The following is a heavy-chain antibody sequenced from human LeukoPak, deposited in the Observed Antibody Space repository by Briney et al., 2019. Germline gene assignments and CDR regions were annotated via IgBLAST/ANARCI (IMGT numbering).Heavy chain of an antibody. CDR2: ISSSSSYI. CDR1: GFTFSSYS. Sequence: PGGSLRLSCAASGFTFSSYSMNWVRQAPGKGLEWVSSISSSSSYIYYADSVKGRFTISRDNSKSTLYLQMNSLRAEDTAVYYCARYHCSSTSCYSEVSFDYWDQGTLVTVSS. D-gene: IGHD2-2*01. CDR3: ARYHCSSTSCYSEVSFDY. V-gene: IGHV3-21*01. J-gene: IGHJ4*02.